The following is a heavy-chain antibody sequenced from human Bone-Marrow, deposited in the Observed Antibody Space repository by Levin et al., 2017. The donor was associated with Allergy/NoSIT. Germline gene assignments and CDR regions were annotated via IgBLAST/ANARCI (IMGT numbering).Heavy chain of an antibody. CDR3: ARNWGVDTAMAIRILGMDV. V-gene: IGHV7-4-1*02. J-gene: IGHJ6*02. CDR2: INTNTGNP. CDR1: GYTFTSYA. D-gene: IGHD5-18*01. Sequence: ASVKVSCKASGYTFTSYAMNWVRQAPGQGLEWMGWINTNTGNPTYAQGFTGRFVFSLDTSVSTAYLQISSLKAEDTAVYYCARNWGVDTAMAIRILGMDVWGQGTTVTVSS.